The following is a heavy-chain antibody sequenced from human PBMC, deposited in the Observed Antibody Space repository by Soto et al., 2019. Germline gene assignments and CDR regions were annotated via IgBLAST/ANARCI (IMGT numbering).Heavy chain of an antibody. CDR2: IIPILGIA. CDR3: ARGIDGYSARTTLDY. Sequence: QVQLVQSGAEVKKPGSSVKVSCKASGGTFSSYTISWVRQAPGQGLEWMGRIIPILGIANYAQKFQGRVTITADKSTSTAYMELSSLRSEDTAVYYCARGIDGYSARTTLDYWGQGTLVTVSS. V-gene: IGHV1-69*02. CDR1: GGTFSSYT. J-gene: IGHJ4*02. D-gene: IGHD4-4*01.